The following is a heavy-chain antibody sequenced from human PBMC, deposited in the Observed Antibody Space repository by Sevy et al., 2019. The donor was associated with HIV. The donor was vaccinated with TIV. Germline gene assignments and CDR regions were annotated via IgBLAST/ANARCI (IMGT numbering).Heavy chain of an antibody. CDR3: ARSKAFSGLDY. J-gene: IGHJ4*02. V-gene: IGHV4-31*03. CDR2: IHYSGST. CDR1: GGSISSGGYY. D-gene: IGHD4-4*01. Sequence: SETLCLTCTVSGGSISSGGYYWNWIRQHPGEGLEWIGHIHYSGSTYYNPSLMSRVTMSVDTSKNQFSLNVTSVTDADTAVYYCARSKAFSGLDYWGQGTLVTVSS.